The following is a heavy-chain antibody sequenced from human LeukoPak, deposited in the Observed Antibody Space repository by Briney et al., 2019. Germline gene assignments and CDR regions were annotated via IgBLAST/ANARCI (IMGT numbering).Heavy chain of an antibody. Sequence: GGSLRLSCAASGFTFSTYWMHWVRQAPGKGPVWVSRINTDGSSTTYADSVKGRFTISRDNAKNTLYLQMNSLRAEDTAVYYCARDSVATLNHWGQGTLVTVSS. CDR2: INTDGSST. J-gene: IGHJ5*02. V-gene: IGHV3-74*01. D-gene: IGHD4-23*01. CDR1: GFTFSTYW. CDR3: ARDSVATLNH.